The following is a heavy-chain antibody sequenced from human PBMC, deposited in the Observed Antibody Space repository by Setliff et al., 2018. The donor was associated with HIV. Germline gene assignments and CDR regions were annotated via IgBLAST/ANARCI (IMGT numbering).Heavy chain of an antibody. Sequence: SETLSLTCAVYGESLSGYYWSWIRQPPGKGLEWIGDITHTRATNYNPSLQSRVTISIDTSKKQLFLKVRSVTAADTAVYYCARGGYSSRWYTWFDPWGQGALVTVSS. CDR3: ARGGYSSRWYTWFDP. D-gene: IGHD6-13*01. CDR1: GESLSGYY. CDR2: ITHTRAT. J-gene: IGHJ5*01. V-gene: IGHV4-34*01.